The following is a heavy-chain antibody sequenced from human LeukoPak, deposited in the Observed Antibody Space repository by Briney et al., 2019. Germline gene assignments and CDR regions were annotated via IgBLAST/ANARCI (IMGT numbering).Heavy chain of an antibody. V-gene: IGHV4-30-2*01. CDR2: IYHSGST. D-gene: IGHD3-3*01. CDR3: AKDGLAIFGGWYFDL. Sequence: SQTLSLTCAVSGGSISSGGYSWSWIRQPPGKGLEWIGYIYHSGSTYYNPSLKSRVTISVDRSKNQFSLKLSSVTAEDTAVYYCAKDGLAIFGGWYFDLWGRGTLVTVSS. CDR1: GGSISSGGYS. J-gene: IGHJ2*01.